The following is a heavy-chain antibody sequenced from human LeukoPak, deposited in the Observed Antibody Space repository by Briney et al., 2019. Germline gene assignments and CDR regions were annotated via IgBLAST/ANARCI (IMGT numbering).Heavy chain of an antibody. Sequence: SETLSLTCDVSGGSISSGLYSWSWIRQPLGKGLEWIGYIYHTGSTYYNPSLKSRVTISVDTSKNQFSLRLSSVTAADTAVYYCARNVWLVDYYYGMDVWGQGTTVTVSS. V-gene: IGHV4-30-2*02. J-gene: IGHJ6*02. CDR1: GGSISSGLYS. CDR2: IYHTGST. CDR3: ARNVWLVDYYYGMDV. D-gene: IGHD6-19*01.